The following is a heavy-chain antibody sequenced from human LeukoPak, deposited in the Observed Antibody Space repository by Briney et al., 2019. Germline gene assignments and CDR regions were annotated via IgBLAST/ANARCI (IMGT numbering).Heavy chain of an antibody. Sequence: GESLQISCKGSGYSFTSYWIGWVRQMPGKGLEWMGIIYPGDSDTRYSPSFQGQVTISADKSISTAYLQWSSLKASDTAMYYCASLSSPNYYGMDVWGQGTTVTVSS. J-gene: IGHJ6*02. D-gene: IGHD5/OR15-5a*01. V-gene: IGHV5-51*01. CDR1: GYSFTSYW. CDR2: IYPGDSDT. CDR3: ASLSSPNYYGMDV.